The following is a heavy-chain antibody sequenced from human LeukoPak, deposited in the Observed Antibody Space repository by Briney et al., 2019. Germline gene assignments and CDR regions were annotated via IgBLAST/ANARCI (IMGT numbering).Heavy chain of an antibody. CDR2: ISGISNYI. D-gene: IGHD2-2*01. J-gene: IGHJ3*02. Sequence: GGSLRLSCTASGFSFSSYSMNWVRQAPGKGLEWVSSISGISNYIFYADSVKGRFTISRDNTNNSLFLLMNSLRAEDTAVYFCARNPCSITSCPMADALDIWGQGTMVTVS. CDR1: GFSFSSYS. V-gene: IGHV3-21*01. CDR3: ARNPCSITSCPMADALDI.